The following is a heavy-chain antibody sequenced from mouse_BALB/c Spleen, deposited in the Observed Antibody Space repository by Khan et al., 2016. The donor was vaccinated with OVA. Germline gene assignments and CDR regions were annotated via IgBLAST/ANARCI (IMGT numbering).Heavy chain of an antibody. J-gene: IGHJ3*01. CDR3: TRSGYGTFAY. D-gene: IGHD2-1*01. CDR2: INPNNGDA. Sequence: QVQLKQSGAELVKPGASVKLSCKASGYIFTSYYMYWVKQRPGQGLEWIGEINPNNGDANFNEKFKNKAALTVDTSSIKAYIQISSLTSEDSAVYYCTRSGYGTFAYWGQGTLVTVSA. CDR1: GYIFTSYY. V-gene: IGHV1S81*02.